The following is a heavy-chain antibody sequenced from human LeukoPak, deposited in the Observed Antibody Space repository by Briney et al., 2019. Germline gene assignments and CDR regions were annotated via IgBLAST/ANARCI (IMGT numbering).Heavy chain of an antibody. CDR2: INPSGGST. V-gene: IGHV1-46*01. CDR3: ARGHCSSTSCYTVGILADV. D-gene: IGHD2-2*02. Sequence: ASVKVSCKASGGTFSSYAISWVRQAPGQGLEWMGIINPSGGSTSYAQKFQGRVTMTRDTSTSTVYMELSSLRSEDTAVYYCARGHCSSTSCYTVGILADVWGQGTTVTVSS. CDR1: GGTFSSYA. J-gene: IGHJ6*02.